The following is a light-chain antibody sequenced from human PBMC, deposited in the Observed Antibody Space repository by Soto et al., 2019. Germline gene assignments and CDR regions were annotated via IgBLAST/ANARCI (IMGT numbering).Light chain of an antibody. CDR3: CSYAGSSTWV. CDR1: SSDVGGYDY. J-gene: IGLJ3*02. CDR2: EGS. Sequence: QSALTQPRSVSASPGQSVTISCTGTSSDVGGYDYVSWYQQHPGKAPKLMIYEGSKRPSGVSNRFSGSKSGNTASLTISGLQAEDEADYYCCSYAGSSTWVFGGGTKLTVL. V-gene: IGLV2-23*01.